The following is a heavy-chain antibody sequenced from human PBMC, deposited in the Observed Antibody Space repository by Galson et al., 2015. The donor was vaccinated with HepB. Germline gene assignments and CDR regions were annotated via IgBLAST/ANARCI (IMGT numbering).Heavy chain of an antibody. CDR1: GFTFSSYA. D-gene: IGHD1-1*01. CDR3: AKDRRTGTTPPDGFDI. J-gene: IGHJ3*02. CDR2: ISGSDGST. V-gene: IGHV3-23*01. Sequence: SLRLSCAASGFTFSSYAMSWVRQVSEKGLEWVSSISGSDGSTYYTDSVKGRFTISRDDSKSTLYLQMNSLRAEDTAVYYCAKDRRTGTTPPDGFDIWGQGTMVTVSS.